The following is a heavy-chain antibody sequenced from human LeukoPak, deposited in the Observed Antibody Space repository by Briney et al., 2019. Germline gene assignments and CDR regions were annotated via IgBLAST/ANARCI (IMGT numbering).Heavy chain of an antibody. CDR2: INSDGSST. CDR3: AREDDSGSLFDY. J-gene: IGHJ4*02. V-gene: IGHV3-74*01. Sequence: GGSLRLSCAASGFTLSSYWMHWVRQAPGKGLVWVSRINSDGSSTTYADSVKGRFTISRDNAKNSLYLQMNSLRADDTAVYYCAREDDSGSLFDYWGQGILVTVSS. D-gene: IGHD3-10*01. CDR1: GFTLSSYW.